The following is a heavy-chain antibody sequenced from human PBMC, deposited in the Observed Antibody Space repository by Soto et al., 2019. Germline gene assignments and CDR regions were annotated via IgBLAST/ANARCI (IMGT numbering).Heavy chain of an antibody. J-gene: IGHJ3*02. CDR3: ARSYVDTAMVLVADDAFDI. CDR1: GGSISSGDYY. V-gene: IGHV4-30-4*01. CDR2: IYYSGIT. Sequence: SETLSLTCTVSGGSISSGDYYWSWIRQPPGKGLEWIGYIYYSGITYYNPSLKSRVTISEDTSKNQFSLKLSSVTAADTAVYYCARSYVDTAMVLVADDAFDIWGQGTMVTVSS. D-gene: IGHD5-18*01.